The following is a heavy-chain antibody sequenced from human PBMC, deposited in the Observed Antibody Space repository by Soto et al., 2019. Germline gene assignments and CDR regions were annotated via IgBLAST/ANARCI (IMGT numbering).Heavy chain of an antibody. D-gene: IGHD6-13*01. CDR3: ARAFGAGIAAAGTMT. Sequence: QVQLQESGPGLVKPSQTLSLTCTVSGGSISSGGYYWSWIRQHPGKGLEWIGYIYYSGSTYYNPSLKGRVTISVDPAKNQFSLKLSSVTAADTAVYYCARAFGAGIAAAGTMTWGQGTLVTVSS. CDR1: GGSISSGGYY. V-gene: IGHV4-31*03. CDR2: IYYSGST. J-gene: IGHJ5*02.